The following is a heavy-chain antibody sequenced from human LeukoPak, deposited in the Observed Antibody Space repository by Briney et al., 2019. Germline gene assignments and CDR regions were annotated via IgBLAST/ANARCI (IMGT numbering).Heavy chain of an antibody. V-gene: IGHV3-48*03. CDR2: ISSSGSTI. CDR3: AKALGYCSGGSCRSAFDI. CDR1: GFTFSSYE. Sequence: GGSLRLSCAASGFTFSSYEMNWVRQAPGKGLEWVSYISSSGSTIYYADSVKGRFTISRDNAKNSLYLQMNSLRAEDTAVYYCAKALGYCSGGSCRSAFDIWGQGTMVTVSS. J-gene: IGHJ3*02. D-gene: IGHD2-15*01.